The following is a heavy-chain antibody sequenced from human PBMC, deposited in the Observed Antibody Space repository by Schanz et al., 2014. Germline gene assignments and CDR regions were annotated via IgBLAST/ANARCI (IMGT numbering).Heavy chain of an antibody. J-gene: IGHJ5*02. CDR3: ARGRVLES. CDR1: GFSFSSYA. D-gene: IGHD1-1*01. CDR2: ISSGGGST. V-gene: IGHV3-23*04. Sequence: EVQLVESGGGLVQPGGSLRLSCAASGFSFSSYAMGWVRQARGKGLEWVSSISSGGGSTYYADSVKGRFTISRDNAKNSLFLQMNSLRPEDTAVYYCARGRVLESWGQGTLVTVSS.